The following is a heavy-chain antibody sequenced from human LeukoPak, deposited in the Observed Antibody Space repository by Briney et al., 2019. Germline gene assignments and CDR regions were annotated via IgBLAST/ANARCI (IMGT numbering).Heavy chain of an antibody. CDR2: ISYGGSNK. CDR1: GFTFSSYA. J-gene: IGHJ6*03. CDR3: ARDRPYYYYYMDV. V-gene: IGHV3-30*01. Sequence: GGSLRLSCAASGFTFSSYAMHWVRQAPGKGLEWVAVISYGGSNKYYADSVKGRFTISRDNSKNTLYLQMNSLRAEDTAVYYCARDRPYYYYYMDVWGKGTTVTVSS.